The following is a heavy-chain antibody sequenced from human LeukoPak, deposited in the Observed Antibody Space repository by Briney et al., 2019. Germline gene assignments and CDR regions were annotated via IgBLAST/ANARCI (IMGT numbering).Heavy chain of an antibody. CDR2: ISGRGTT. D-gene: IGHD4-17*01. CDR3: ASSHNRYGRPHNWFDP. V-gene: IGHV3-23*01. J-gene: IGHJ5*02. Sequence: GGSLRLSCAASGFNFSNSAVSWVRQAPGQGLEWVSAISGRGTTYYADSVKGRFIISRDNSENTLFLQLNSLRDEDTAVYYCASSHNRYGRPHNWFDPWGQGTLVTVSS. CDR1: GFNFSNSA.